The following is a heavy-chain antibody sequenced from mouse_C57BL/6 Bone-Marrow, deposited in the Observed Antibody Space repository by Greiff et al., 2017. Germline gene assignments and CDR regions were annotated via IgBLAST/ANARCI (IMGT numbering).Heavy chain of an antibody. D-gene: IGHD2-5*01. CDR1: GYTFTSYW. V-gene: IGHV1-55*01. Sequence: VQLQQPGAELVKPGASVKMSCKASGYTFTSYWITWVKQRPGQGLEWIGDIYPGSGSTNYNEKFKSKATLTVDTSSSTAYMQLSSLTSEDSAVYYCAREIWGSNYERFAYWGQGTLVTVSA. CDR3: AREIWGSNYERFAY. CDR2: IYPGSGST. J-gene: IGHJ3*01.